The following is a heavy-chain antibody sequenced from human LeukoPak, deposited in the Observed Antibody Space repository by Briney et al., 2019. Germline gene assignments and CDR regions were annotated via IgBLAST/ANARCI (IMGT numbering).Heavy chain of an antibody. CDR2: ITSGSST. Sequence: KPGGSLRLSCAASGFTLSDYYMNWIRQTPGKGLEWVSYITSGSSTYYGDSAKGRVTISRDNAKNSLYLQMNSLTAEDTAVYYCARGGYRYDYYYYMDVWGKGTTVTVSS. V-gene: IGHV3-69-1*01. J-gene: IGHJ6*03. D-gene: IGHD5-18*01. CDR3: ARGGYRYDYYYYMDV. CDR1: GFTLSDYY.